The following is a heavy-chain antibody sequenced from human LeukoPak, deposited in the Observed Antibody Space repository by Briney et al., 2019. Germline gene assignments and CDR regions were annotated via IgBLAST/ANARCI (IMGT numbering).Heavy chain of an antibody. J-gene: IGHJ5*02. CDR2: IYHSGNT. V-gene: IGHV4-38-2*02. CDR3: ARVPGPNWFDP. Sequence: NPSETLSLTCTVSGGSISSYYWSWIRQPPGKGLEWIGSIYHSGNTYYNPSLRSRVTISVDTSKNQISLNLRSVTAADTAVYYCARVPGPNWFDPWGQGTLVTVSS. CDR1: GGSISSYY.